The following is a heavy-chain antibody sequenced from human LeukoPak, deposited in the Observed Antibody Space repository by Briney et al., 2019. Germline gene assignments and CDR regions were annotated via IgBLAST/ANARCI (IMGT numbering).Heavy chain of an antibody. CDR2: ISSSSGYI. CDR1: GFTVSSNY. Sequence: PGGSLRLSCAASGFTVSSNYMSWVRQAPGEGLEWVSSISSSSGYINYADSVKGRFTISRDNAKKTVYLQMNSLRGSDTAVYYCASGWSGDWGRGTLVTVSS. D-gene: IGHD6-19*01. V-gene: IGHV3-21*01. CDR3: ASGWSGD. J-gene: IGHJ4*02.